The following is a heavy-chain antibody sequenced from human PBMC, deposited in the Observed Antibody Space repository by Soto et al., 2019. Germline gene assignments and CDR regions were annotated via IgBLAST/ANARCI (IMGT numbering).Heavy chain of an antibody. V-gene: IGHV1-8*01. CDR1: GYTFTSYD. CDR2: MNPNSGNT. CDR3: ARGPRRPERKRNDYGDYVSPNPYFQH. J-gene: IGHJ1*01. D-gene: IGHD4-17*01. Sequence: ASVKVSCKASGYTFTSYDINWVRQATGQGLEWMGWMNPNSGNTGYAQKFQGRVTMTRNTSISTAYMELSSLRSEDTAVYYCARGPRRPERKRNDYGDYVSPNPYFQHWGQGTLVTVSS.